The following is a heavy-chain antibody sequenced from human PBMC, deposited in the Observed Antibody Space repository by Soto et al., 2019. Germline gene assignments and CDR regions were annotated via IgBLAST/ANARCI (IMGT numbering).Heavy chain of an antibody. CDR1: GFTFSMYS. V-gene: IGHV3-7*03. CDR3: ARDHLILPAHDFFYGSDV. CDR2: IPQDGVDG. J-gene: IGHJ6*02. D-gene: IGHD2-21*02. Sequence: GGSLRLSCEVSGFTFSMYSMSWVRQSPGKGLEWVAKIPQDGVDGHYADSVKGRFTISRDNGKNSLYLQLNNLRAEDTAVYYCARDHLILPAHDFFYGSDVWGRGATVTVS.